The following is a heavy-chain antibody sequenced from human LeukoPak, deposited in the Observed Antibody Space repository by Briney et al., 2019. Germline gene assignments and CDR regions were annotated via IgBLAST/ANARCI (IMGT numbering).Heavy chain of an antibody. J-gene: IGHJ6*03. CDR1: GFTFSSYA. Sequence: GGSLRLSCAASGFTFSSYAMSWVRQAPGKGLEWVSAISGSGGSTYYADSVKGRFTISRDNSKNTLYLQMNSLRAEDTAVYYYARADIRYKYCDRSSYYMDVWGKGTTVTVSS. CDR3: ARADIRYKYCDRSSYYMDV. CDR2: ISGSGGST. D-gene: IGHD3-9*01. V-gene: IGHV3-23*01.